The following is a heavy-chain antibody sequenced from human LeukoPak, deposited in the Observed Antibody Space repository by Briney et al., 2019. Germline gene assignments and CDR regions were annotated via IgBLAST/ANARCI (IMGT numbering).Heavy chain of an antibody. V-gene: IGHV4-61*09. Sequence: SQTLSLTCTVSGGSISFGSFYWRWIRQPAGKRLEWIGQIYARGTSNYNPSLRSRVTISLDTSKNQFSLNLNSVTAADTAVYYCARASGWYGDYFDSWGQGTLVSVSS. CDR2: IYARGTS. CDR1: GGSISFGSFY. D-gene: IGHD6-19*01. J-gene: IGHJ4*02. CDR3: ARASGWYGDYFDS.